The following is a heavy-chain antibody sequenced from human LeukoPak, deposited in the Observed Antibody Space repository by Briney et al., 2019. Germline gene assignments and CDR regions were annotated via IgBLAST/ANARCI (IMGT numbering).Heavy chain of an antibody. Sequence: GGSLRLSCAASGLTFSSYGMHWVRQAPGKGLEWVAFIRYDGSNKYYADSVKGRFTISRDNSKNTLYLQMNSLRAEDTAVYYCAKDRDYYDSSGFDYWGQGTLVTVSS. J-gene: IGHJ4*02. CDR1: GLTFSSYG. D-gene: IGHD3-22*01. CDR2: IRYDGSNK. V-gene: IGHV3-30*02. CDR3: AKDRDYYDSSGFDY.